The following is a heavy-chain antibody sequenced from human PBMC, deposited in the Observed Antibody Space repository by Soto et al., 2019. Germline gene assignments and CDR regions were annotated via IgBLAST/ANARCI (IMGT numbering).Heavy chain of an antibody. Sequence: QVQLVQSGAEVKKPGSSVKVSCKASGGTFSSYAISWVRQAPVQGLEWMGGSIPIFGTANYAEKFQGRVTITADESTSTAYMERSSLRSEDTAVYYCARAGSSGYLSAPFDYWGQGTMVTVSS. J-gene: IGHJ4*02. CDR3: ARAGSSGYLSAPFDY. CDR1: GGTFSSYA. V-gene: IGHV1-69*01. CDR2: SIPIFGTA. D-gene: IGHD3-22*01.